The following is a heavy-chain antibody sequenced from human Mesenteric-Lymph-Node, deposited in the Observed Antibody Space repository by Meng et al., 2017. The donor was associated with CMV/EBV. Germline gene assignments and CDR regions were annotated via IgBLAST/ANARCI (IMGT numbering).Heavy chain of an antibody. J-gene: IGHJ3*02. D-gene: IGHD1-26*01. CDR1: GGSISSSSYY. CDR3: AGHPRVGATATDAFDI. V-gene: IGHV4-39*01. CDR2: IYYSMST. Sequence: SETLSLTCTVSGGSISSSSYYWGWIRQPPGKGLEWIGSIYYSMSTYYNPSLKSRVTISVDTSKNQFSLKLSSVTAADTAVYYCAGHPRVGATATDAFDIWGQGTMVTVSS.